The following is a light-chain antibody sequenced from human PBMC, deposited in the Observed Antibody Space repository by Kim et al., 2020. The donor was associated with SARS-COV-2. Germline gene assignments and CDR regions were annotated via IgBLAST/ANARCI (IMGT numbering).Light chain of an antibody. Sequence: QSALTQPASVSGSPGQSITISCTGTSSDVGGYNYVSWYQQHPGKAPKLMIYDVSKRPSGVSNRVSGSKSGNTASLTISGLQAGDEADYYCSSYTSSSTVVFGGGTQLTVL. CDR1: SSDVGGYNY. J-gene: IGLJ2*01. CDR3: SSYTSSSTVV. V-gene: IGLV2-14*01. CDR2: DVS.